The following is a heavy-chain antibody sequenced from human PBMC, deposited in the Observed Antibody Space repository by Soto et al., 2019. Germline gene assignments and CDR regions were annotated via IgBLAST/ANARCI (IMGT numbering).Heavy chain of an antibody. CDR3: ARSVGYPFDY. CDR2: ISGSGDST. CDR1: GFTFSSYA. D-gene: IGHD5-12*01. J-gene: IGHJ4*02. V-gene: IGHV3-23*01. Sequence: PGGSLRLSCAASGFTFSSYAMNWVRQAPGKGLEWVSVISGSGDSTYYADSVKGRFSISRDNSKNTLYLQMNNLRADDTAVYYCARSVGYPFDYWGQGTLVTVSS.